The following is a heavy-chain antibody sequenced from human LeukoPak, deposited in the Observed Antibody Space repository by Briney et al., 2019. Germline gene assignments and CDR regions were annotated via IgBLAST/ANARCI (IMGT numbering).Heavy chain of an antibody. CDR1: GGSINTYY. J-gene: IGHJ4*02. V-gene: IGHV4-59*01. D-gene: IGHD3-22*01. CDR3: ARHRGSGYPYFDY. Sequence: PSETLSLTCTVSGGSINTYYWSWIRQPPGKGLEWIGYIYYSGSTNYNPPLKSRVTISVDTSKNQFSLKLSSLTAADTAVYYCARHRGSGYPYFDYWGQGTLVTVSS. CDR2: IYYSGST.